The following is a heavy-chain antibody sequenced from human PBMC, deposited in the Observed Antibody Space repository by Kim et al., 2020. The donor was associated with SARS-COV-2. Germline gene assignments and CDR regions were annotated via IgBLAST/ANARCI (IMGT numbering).Heavy chain of an antibody. CDR2: INHSGST. Sequence: SETLSLTCAVYGGSFSGYYWSWIRQPPGKGLEWIGEINHSGSTNYNPSLKSRVTISVDTSKNQFSLKLSSVTAADTAVYYCARRIAAVRVFDYWGQGTLV. CDR1: GGSFSGYY. D-gene: IGHD6-13*01. J-gene: IGHJ4*02. CDR3: ARRIAAVRVFDY. V-gene: IGHV4-34*01.